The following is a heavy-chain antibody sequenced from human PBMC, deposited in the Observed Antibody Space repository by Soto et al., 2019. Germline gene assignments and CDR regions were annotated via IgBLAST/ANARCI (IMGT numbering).Heavy chain of an antibody. J-gene: IGHJ6*02. CDR2: IIPIFGTA. D-gene: IGHD6-6*01. V-gene: IGHV1-69*06. CDR1: GGTFSSYA. CDR3: ARTIAARPYYYYGMDV. Sequence: SVKVSCKASGGTFSSYAISWVRQAPGQGLEWMGGIIPIFGTANYAQKFQGRVTITADKSTSTAYMELSSLRSEDTAVYYCARTIAARPYYYYGMDVWGQGTTVTVSS.